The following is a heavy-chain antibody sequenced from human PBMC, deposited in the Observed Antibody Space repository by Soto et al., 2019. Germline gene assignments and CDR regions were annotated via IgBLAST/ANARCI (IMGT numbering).Heavy chain of an antibody. CDR1: GFTFSSYA. V-gene: IGHV3-23*01. Sequence: GGSLRLSCAASGFTFSSYAMSWVRQAPGKGLEWVSAISGSGGSTYYADSVKGRFTISRDNSKNTLYLQMNSLRAEDTAVYYCAKVYCSSTSCSSPNWFDPWGQGTLVTVSS. J-gene: IGHJ5*02. CDR3: AKVYCSSTSCSSPNWFDP. CDR2: ISGSGGST. D-gene: IGHD2-2*01.